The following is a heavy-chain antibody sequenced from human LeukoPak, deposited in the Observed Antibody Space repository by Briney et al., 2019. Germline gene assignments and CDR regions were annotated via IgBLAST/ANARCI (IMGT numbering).Heavy chain of an antibody. CDR1: GFTFSSYG. D-gene: IGHD3-22*01. V-gene: IGHV3-33*01. Sequence: PGGSLRLSCAASGFTFSSYGMHWVRQAPGKGLEWVAYIWYDGSNKYYTDSVKGRFTISRDNSKNTLYLQMNSLRAEDTAVYYCARSYYYDSSHTADYWGQGTLVTVSS. CDR2: IWYDGSNK. CDR3: ARSYYYDSSHTADY. J-gene: IGHJ4*02.